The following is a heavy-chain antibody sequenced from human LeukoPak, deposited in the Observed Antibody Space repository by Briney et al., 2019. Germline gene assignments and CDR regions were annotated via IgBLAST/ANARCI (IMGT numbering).Heavy chain of an antibody. CDR3: ARYWAVTGAGDAFDI. CDR1: GGSISSGDYY. D-gene: IGHD2-21*02. CDR2: IYYSGST. Sequence: HSETLSLTCIVSGGSISSGDYYWSWIRQPPGKGLEWIGYIYYSGSTYYNPSLKSRVTISVDTSKNQFSLHLSSVTAADMAVYYCARYWAVTGAGDAFDIWGQGTMVTVSS. J-gene: IGHJ3*02. V-gene: IGHV4-30-4*01.